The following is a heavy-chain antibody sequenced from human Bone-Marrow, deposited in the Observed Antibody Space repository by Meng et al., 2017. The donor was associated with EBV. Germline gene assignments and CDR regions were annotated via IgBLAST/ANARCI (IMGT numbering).Heavy chain of an antibody. CDR2: LIPLSDAP. D-gene: IGHD3-10*01. CDR3: ASELGRGFTPDY. CDR1: VGTCRSDA. J-gene: IGHJ4*02. Sequence: GGGVNNPGALVRASRNTSVGTCRSDAISWGSQAPGQGLEWMGGLIPLSDAPHYAQKFQGRVTITADESTSTHYLDLSGLRSEDTAVYYCASELGRGFTPDYWGQGTLVTVSS. V-gene: IGHV1-69*01.